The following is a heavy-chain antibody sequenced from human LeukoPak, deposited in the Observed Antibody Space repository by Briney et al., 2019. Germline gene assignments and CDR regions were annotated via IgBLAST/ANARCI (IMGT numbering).Heavy chain of an antibody. CDR1: GFTFSSYA. V-gene: IGHV3-23*01. J-gene: IGHJ4*02. Sequence: PGGSLRLSCAASGFTFSSYAMSWVRQAPGKGLEWVSAISGSGGSTYYADSVKGRFTISRDNSKNTLYLQMNSLRAEDTAVYYCAKDRLAGEYDFWSGYYTSDYWGQGTLVTVSS. D-gene: IGHD3-3*01. CDR3: AKDRLAGEYDFWSGYYTSDY. CDR2: ISGSGGST.